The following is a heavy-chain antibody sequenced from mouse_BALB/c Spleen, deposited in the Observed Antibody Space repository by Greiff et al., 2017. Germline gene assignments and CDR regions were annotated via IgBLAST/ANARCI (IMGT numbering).Heavy chain of an antibody. J-gene: IGHJ2*01. CDR1: GFNIKDSY. CDR3: AGHQWRSFDY. CDR2: IDPANGNT. Sequence: VQLQQSGAELVKPGASVKLSCTASGFNIKDSYMHWVKQRPEQGLEWIGRIDPANGNTKYDPKFQGKATITADTSSNTVYLQLSSLTSEDTAVYCCAGHQWRSFDYWGQGTTLTVSS. V-gene: IGHV14-3*02.